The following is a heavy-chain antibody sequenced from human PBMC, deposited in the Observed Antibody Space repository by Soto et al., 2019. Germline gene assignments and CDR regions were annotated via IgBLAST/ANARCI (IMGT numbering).Heavy chain of an antibody. CDR2: IYYSGST. J-gene: IGHJ6*03. D-gene: IGHD6-6*01. Sequence: TLSLTFTVPGGSISSCGYYWSWIRQHPGKGLEWIGYIYYSGSTYYNPSLKSRVTISVDTSKNQFSLKLSSVTAADTAVYYCARDPPPEYSSSSHYTDVWGKGTTVTVSS. CDR3: ARDPPPEYSSSSHYTDV. V-gene: IGHV4-31*03. CDR1: GGSISSCGYY.